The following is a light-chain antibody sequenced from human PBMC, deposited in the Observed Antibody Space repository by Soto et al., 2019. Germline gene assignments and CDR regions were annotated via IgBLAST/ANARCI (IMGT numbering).Light chain of an antibody. V-gene: IGKV1-33*01. Sequence: DIQMTQSPSSLSASVGDRVTITCQASEDITKSLNWYQHIPGKAPKLLIYDTSNLGSGVPSRFSGSGSGTDFTLTISSLQPEDFATYYCLQHNSYPWTFGQGTKVDI. J-gene: IGKJ1*01. CDR3: LQHNSYPWT. CDR1: EDITKS. CDR2: DTS.